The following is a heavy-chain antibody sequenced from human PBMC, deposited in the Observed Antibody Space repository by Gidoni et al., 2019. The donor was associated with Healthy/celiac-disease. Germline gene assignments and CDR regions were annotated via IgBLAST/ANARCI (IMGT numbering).Heavy chain of an antibody. V-gene: IGHV3-23*01. D-gene: IGHD3-22*01. CDR3: AKIPMVVVVTTPLEA. CDR2: ISGSGGST. J-gene: IGHJ5*02. CDR1: GFTLSGYA. Sequence: EVQLLESGGGLVQPGGSLILPCSASGFTLSGYAMSWVRQAPGKGLEWVSAISGSGGSTYYADSVKGRFTISRDNSKNTLYLQMNSLRAEDTAVYYCAKIPMVVVVTTPLEAWGQGTLVTVSS.